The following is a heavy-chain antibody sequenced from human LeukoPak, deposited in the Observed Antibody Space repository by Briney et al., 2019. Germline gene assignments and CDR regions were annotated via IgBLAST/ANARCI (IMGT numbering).Heavy chain of an antibody. J-gene: IGHJ4*02. Sequence: PGGSLRLSCAASGFTFSSYSMNWVRQVPGKGLEWVSSISSSSSYIYYADSVKGRFTISRDNAKNSLYLQMNSLRAEDTAVYYCARGIYYYDSSGYYHDYWGQGTLVTVSP. CDR3: ARGIYYYDSSGYYHDY. D-gene: IGHD3-22*01. CDR2: ISSSSSYI. V-gene: IGHV3-21*01. CDR1: GFTFSSYS.